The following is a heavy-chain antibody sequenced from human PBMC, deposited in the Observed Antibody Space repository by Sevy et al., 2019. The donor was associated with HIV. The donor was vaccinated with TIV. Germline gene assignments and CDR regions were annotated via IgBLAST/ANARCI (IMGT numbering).Heavy chain of an antibody. D-gene: IGHD6-13*01. V-gene: IGHV1-8*01. CDR1: GYTFTSYD. Sequence: ASVKVSCKTSGYTFTSYDINWVRQATGQGLEWMGWMNPDSGKRGYAQKFQGRVNMTTNTSISTAYMELRSLRAEDSAVYYCARADIDSSTFFYYYGMDVWGQGTTVTVSS. J-gene: IGHJ6*02. CDR2: MNPDSGKR. CDR3: ARADIDSSTFFYYYGMDV.